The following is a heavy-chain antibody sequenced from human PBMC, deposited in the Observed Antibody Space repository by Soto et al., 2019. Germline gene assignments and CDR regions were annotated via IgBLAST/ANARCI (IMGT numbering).Heavy chain of an antibody. V-gene: IGHV3-33*01. CDR3: ARELDSSGYYYPLDV. Sequence: GGSLRLSCAASGFTFSSYGMHWVRQAPGKGLEWVAVIWYDGSNKYYADSVKGRFTISRDNSKNTLYLQMNSLRAEDTAVYYCARELDSSGYYYPLDVWGQGTTVTVSS. J-gene: IGHJ6*02. CDR2: IWYDGSNK. CDR1: GFTFSSYG. D-gene: IGHD3-22*01.